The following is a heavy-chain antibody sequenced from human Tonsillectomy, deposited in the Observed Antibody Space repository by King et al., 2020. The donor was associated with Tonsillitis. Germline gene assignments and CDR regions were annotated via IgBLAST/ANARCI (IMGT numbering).Heavy chain of an antibody. CDR2: IRSGGSAT. CDR1: GFTFSTYA. Sequence: VQLVESGGGLVQPGGSLRLSCVASGFTFSTYAMTWVRQAPGKGLDWVSNIRSGGSATYFVDSVKGRFTISRDDSKNTLYLQMNSLRAEDTAVYYCAKTYDGFSLDIWGQGTMVTVSS. CDR3: AKTYDGFSLDI. J-gene: IGHJ3*02. D-gene: IGHD2-21*01. V-gene: IGHV3-23*03.